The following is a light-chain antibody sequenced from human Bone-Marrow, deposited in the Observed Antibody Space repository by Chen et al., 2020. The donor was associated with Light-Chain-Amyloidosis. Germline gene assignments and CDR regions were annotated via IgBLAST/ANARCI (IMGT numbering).Light chain of an antibody. Sequence: SYELTQPPSVSVSPGQTAWITCSGDDLPTKYVYWYQQKPGLAPVLVIHRDTERPSGISERFSGSSAGTTATLTISGVQAEDEADYHCQSADSSGTYEVIFGGGTKMTVL. CDR1: DLPTKY. V-gene: IGLV3-25*03. CDR2: RDT. J-gene: IGLJ2*01. CDR3: QSADSSGTYEVI.